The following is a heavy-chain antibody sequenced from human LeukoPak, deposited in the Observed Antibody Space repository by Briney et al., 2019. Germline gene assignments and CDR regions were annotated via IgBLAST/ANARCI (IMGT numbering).Heavy chain of an antibody. J-gene: IGHJ6*03. CDR2: IIPIFGTA. D-gene: IGHD3-3*01. Sequence: SVKVSCKASGGTFSSYAISWVRQAPGQGLEWMGGIIPIFGTANYAQKFQGRVTITADESTSTAYMELSSLRSEDTAVYYCAREGVLDDFWSGYYTRFHYYYYMDVWGKGTTVTVSS. CDR1: GGTFSSYA. V-gene: IGHV1-69*01. CDR3: AREGVLDDFWSGYYTRFHYYYYMDV.